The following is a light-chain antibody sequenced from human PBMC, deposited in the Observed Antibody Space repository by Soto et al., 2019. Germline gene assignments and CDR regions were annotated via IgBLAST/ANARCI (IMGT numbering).Light chain of an antibody. CDR1: QSVTVNS. J-gene: IGKJ3*01. V-gene: IGKV3-20*01. CDR3: QQYGDSPLT. Sequence: EIRFTQSPSTLALSPGEGVPLSCRASQSVTVNSLAWYQQKPGQAPRLLIYAASTRAAAVPDRFTGSGSGTDFALTISRLEPEDFGVYYCQQYGDSPLTSAPGTKVDIK. CDR2: AAS.